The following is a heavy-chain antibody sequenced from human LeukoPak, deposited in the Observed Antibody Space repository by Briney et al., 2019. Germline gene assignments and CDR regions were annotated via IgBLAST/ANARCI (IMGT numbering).Heavy chain of an antibody. CDR2: ISSSSSTI. CDR3: AKDLNGGNPDY. CDR1: GFTFSSYS. D-gene: IGHD4-23*01. Sequence: GGSLRLSCAASGFTFSSYSMNWVRQAPGKGLEWVSYISSSSSTIYYADSVKGRFTISRDNSKNTLYLQMNSLRAEDTAVYYCAKDLNGGNPDYWGQGTLVTVSS. V-gene: IGHV3-48*01. J-gene: IGHJ4*02.